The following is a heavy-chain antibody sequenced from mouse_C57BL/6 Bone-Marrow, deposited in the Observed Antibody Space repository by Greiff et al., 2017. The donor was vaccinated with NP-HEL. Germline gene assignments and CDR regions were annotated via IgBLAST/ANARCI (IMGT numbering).Heavy chain of an antibody. CDR1: GYTFTSYG. J-gene: IGHJ4*01. CDR2: IYPRSGNT. CDR3: ARGATTVVAYYAMDY. D-gene: IGHD1-1*01. V-gene: IGHV1-81*01. Sequence: VQLQQSGAELARPGASVKLSCKASGYTFTSYGISWVKQRTGQGLEWIGEIYPRSGNTYYNEKFKGKATLTADKSSSTAYMELRSLTSEDSAVYFCARGATTVVAYYAMDYWGQGTSVTVSS.